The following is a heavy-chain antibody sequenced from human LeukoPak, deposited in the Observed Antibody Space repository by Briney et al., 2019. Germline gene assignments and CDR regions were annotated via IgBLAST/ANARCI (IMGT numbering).Heavy chain of an antibody. V-gene: IGHV3-21*01. CDR1: VFTFSSYS. Sequence: PGGSLRLSCAASVFTFSSYSMNWFRQAPGKGLEWGSSINSSSSYISYADSVKGRFTISRDNAKNSLYLQMNRLRAEDTAVYYCARDSPTVTSQAIDYWGQGTLVTVSS. D-gene: IGHD4-17*01. CDR2: INSSSSYI. CDR3: ARDSPTVTSQAIDY. J-gene: IGHJ4*02.